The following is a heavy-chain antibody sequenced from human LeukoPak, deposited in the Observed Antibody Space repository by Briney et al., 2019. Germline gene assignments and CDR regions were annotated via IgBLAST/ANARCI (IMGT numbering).Heavy chain of an antibody. CDR2: LYSAGNT. D-gene: IGHD1-26*01. V-gene: IGHV3-53*01. CDR1: GFTVSVNY. CDR3: ARILHSGTCAS. J-gene: IGHJ4*02. Sequence: PGGSLRLSCAASGFTVSVNYMSWVRQAPGKGLEWVSVLYSAGNTYYADSVKGRFTISRDNSKNTLYLQMNSLRAEDTAVYYCARILHSGTCASWGQGTLVTVSS.